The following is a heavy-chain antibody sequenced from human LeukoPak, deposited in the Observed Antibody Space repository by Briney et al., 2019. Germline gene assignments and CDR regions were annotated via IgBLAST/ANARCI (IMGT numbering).Heavy chain of an antibody. Sequence: SETLSLTCTVSGGSISSYYWSWIRQPPGKGLEWIGYIYYNGSTNYNPSLKSRVTISVDTSKNQFSLKLSSVTAADTAVYYCARDNIHYDFWSGYNHYYMDVWGKGTTVTVSS. D-gene: IGHD3-3*01. CDR2: IYYNGST. CDR1: GGSISSYY. V-gene: IGHV4-59*01. J-gene: IGHJ6*03. CDR3: ARDNIHYDFWSGYNHYYMDV.